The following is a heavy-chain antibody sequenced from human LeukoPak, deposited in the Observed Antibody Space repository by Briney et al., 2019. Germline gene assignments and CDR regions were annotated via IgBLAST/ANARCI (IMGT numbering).Heavy chain of an antibody. CDR3: ARDDCSSTSCPNWNWFDP. D-gene: IGHD2-2*01. CDR2: INPSGGST. J-gene: IGHJ5*02. CDR1: GYTLTSYY. Sequence: ASVTVSCKASGYTLTSYYMHWVRQAPGQGLEWMGIINPSGGSTSYAQKFQGRVTMTRDTSTSTVYMELSSLRSEDTAVYYCARDDCSSTSCPNWNWFDPWGQGTLVTVSS. V-gene: IGHV1-46*01.